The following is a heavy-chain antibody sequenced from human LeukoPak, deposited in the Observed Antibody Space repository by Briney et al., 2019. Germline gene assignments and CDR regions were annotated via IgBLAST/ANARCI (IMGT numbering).Heavy chain of an antibody. CDR2: INHSGST. Sequence: GSLRLSCAASGFTFRTYGKHWIRQPPGKGLEWIGEINHSGSTNYNPSLKSRVTISVDTSKNQFSLKLSSVTAADTAVYYCAGEALYYYDSTSGYWGQGTLVTVSS. CDR3: AGEALYYYDSTSGY. CDR1: GFTFRTYG. J-gene: IGHJ4*02. D-gene: IGHD3-22*01. V-gene: IGHV4-34*08.